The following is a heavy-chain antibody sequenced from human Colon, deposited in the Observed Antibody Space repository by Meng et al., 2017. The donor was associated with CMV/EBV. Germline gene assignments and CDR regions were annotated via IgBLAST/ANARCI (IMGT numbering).Heavy chain of an antibody. CDR1: GYPFTANH. D-gene: IGHD6-13*01. Sequence: GQSLQSGTEGKKPGSSVKVSCKTSGYPFTANHLHWVRQAPGQGLEWMGWIYPQDGGTYFAQKFQDRVTLTRDTSITTAYMELSGLTSDDTAIYYCVRESWYFDFWGEGTLVTVSS. J-gene: IGHJ4*02. CDR3: VRESWYFDF. V-gene: IGHV1-2*02. CDR2: IYPQDGGT.